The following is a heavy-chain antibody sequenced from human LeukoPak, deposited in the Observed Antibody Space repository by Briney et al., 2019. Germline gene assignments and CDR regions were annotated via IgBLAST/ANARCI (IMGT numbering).Heavy chain of an antibody. CDR2: IKQDGTEK. J-gene: IGHJ5*02. V-gene: IGHV3-7*01. CDR1: GFTFSQYW. CDR3: AGGSGYLITS. Sequence: PGGSLRLSCAASGFTFSQYWMNWVRQAPGKGLEWLAIIKQDGTEKHYKGSVEGRFTISRDNAKNSLHLQMNSLRAEDTAVYYCAGGSGYLITSWGQGTLVTVSS. D-gene: IGHD3-9*01.